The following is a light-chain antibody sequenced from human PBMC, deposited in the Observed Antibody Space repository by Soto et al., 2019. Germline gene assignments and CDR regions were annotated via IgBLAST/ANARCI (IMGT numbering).Light chain of an antibody. Sequence: EIVLTQSPATLSSFPGDRVTLSCRASQYINTRLAWYQHRPGHAPRLLIYGASTRASGIPARFSGSGSGTEFTLTISSLQSEDFAVYYCQQYNNWPPITFGQGTRL. J-gene: IGKJ5*01. V-gene: IGKV3-15*01. CDR2: GAS. CDR3: QQYNNWPPIT. CDR1: QYINTR.